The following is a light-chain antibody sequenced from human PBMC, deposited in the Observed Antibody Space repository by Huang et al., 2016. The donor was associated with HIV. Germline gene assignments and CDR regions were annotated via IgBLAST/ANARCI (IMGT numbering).Light chain of an antibody. J-gene: IGKJ2*01. Sequence: EVVLTQSPGILSLSAGERASLSCRASRNLTNSQLAWYQQKVGQPPRLLVFGACTRVSGVPERVTGGVSGRDFTLSISGLEPDDFATYYCQQYDTFSFGQGTRLE. CDR1: RNLTNSQ. CDR2: GAC. CDR3: QQYDTFS. V-gene: IGKV3-20*01.